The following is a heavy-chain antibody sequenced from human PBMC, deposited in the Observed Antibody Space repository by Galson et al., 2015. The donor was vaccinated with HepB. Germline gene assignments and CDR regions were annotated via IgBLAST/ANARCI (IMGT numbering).Heavy chain of an antibody. D-gene: IGHD3-22*01. J-gene: IGHJ4*02. V-gene: IGHV1-69*02. CDR2: IIPILGIA. CDR3: ARGFLYYDSSGPNFDY. Sequence: SVKVSCKASGGTFSSYTISWVRQAPGQGLEWMGRIIPILGIANYAQKFQGRVTITADKSRSTAYMELSSLRSEDTAVYYCARGFLYYDSSGPNFDYWGQGTLVIVSS. CDR1: GGTFSSYT.